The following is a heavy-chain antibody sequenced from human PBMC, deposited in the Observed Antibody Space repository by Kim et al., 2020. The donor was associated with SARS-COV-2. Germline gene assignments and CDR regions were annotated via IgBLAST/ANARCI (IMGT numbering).Heavy chain of an antibody. Sequence: SVKVSCKASGGTFSSYAISWVRQAPGQGLEWMGGIIPIFGTANYAQKFQGRVTITADESTSTAYMELSSLRSEDTAVYYCARPTMVRGNRYYGMDVWGQGTTVTVSS. CDR2: IIPIFGTA. J-gene: IGHJ6*02. D-gene: IGHD3-10*01. CDR3: ARPTMVRGNRYYGMDV. V-gene: IGHV1-69*13. CDR1: GGTFSSYA.